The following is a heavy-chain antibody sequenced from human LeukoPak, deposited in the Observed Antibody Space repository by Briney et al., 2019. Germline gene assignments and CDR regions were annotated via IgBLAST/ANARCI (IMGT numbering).Heavy chain of an antibody. CDR2: VYRTGNT. D-gene: IGHD6-13*01. V-gene: IGHV4-38-2*02. J-gene: IGHJ5*02. CDR3: ARDKDLPPPPGIGAGPRLTWFDP. Sequence: SDTLSLTCTVSGDSISSGFFWGWIRQSPDKGLEWIGSVYRTGNTYYEASLKSRVTISVDTSRNQFSLELRSVTAADTAIYYCARDKDLPPPPGIGAGPRLTWFDPWGQGTRVIVSS. CDR1: GDSISSGFF.